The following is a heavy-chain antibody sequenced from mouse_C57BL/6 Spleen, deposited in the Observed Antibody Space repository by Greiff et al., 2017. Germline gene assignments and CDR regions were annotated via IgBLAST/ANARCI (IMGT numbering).Heavy chain of an antibody. Sequence: VQLQQSGAELARPGASVKLSCKASGYTFTSYGISWVKQRTGQGLEWIGEIYPRSGNTYYNEKFKGKATLTADKSSSTAYMELRSLTSEDSAVYFCARFDYDVAWFAYWGQGTLVTVSA. D-gene: IGHD2-4*01. V-gene: IGHV1-81*01. CDR1: GYTFTSYG. CDR2: IYPRSGNT. CDR3: ARFDYDVAWFAY. J-gene: IGHJ3*01.